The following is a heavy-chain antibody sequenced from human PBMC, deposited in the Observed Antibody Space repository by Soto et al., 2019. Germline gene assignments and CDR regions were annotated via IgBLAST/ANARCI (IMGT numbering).Heavy chain of an antibody. CDR2: IYYSGST. D-gene: IGHD4-17*01. V-gene: IGHV4-59*08. CDR1: GGSISSYY. CDR3: ARHLYGDYGYYSSTSGIDV. Sequence: SETLSLTCTVSGGSISSYYWSWIRQPPGKGLEWIGYIYYSGSTNYNPSLKSRVTISVDTSKNHFSLKLSSATAADTAVYYCARHLYGDYGYYSSTSGIDVRAQGTPVPAS. J-gene: IGHJ6*02.